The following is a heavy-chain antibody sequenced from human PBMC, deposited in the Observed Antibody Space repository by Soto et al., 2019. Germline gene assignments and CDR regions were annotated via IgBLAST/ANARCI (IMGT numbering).Heavy chain of an antibody. CDR1: GGSISSYY. CDR2: IYYSGST. CDR3: ARVRIAARCIDP. D-gene: IGHD6-6*01. J-gene: IGHJ5*02. V-gene: IGHV4-59*01. Sequence: QVQLQESGPGLVKPSETLSLTCTVSGGSISSYYWSWIRQPPGKGLEWIGYIYYSGSTNYNPSLKSRVTISVDTSKNQFSLKLSSVTAADTAAYYCARVRIAARCIDPWGQGTLVTVSS.